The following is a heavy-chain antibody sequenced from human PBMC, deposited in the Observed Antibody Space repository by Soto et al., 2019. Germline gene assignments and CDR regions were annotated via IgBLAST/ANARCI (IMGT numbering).Heavy chain of an antibody. D-gene: IGHD1-1*01. CDR3: LRGGNWNEEASDC. Sequence: QVQLVESGGGVVQPGRCLRLSCAASGFMFSNHGMHWVRQAPGKGLEWVAVIWYDGNNRYYADSVKGRLTISRDKSKTTVYLQMNSRSAEAAAVDYCLRGGNWNEEASDCWGQGTLVTVSS. J-gene: IGHJ4*02. CDR2: IWYDGNNR. CDR1: GFMFSNHG. V-gene: IGHV3-33*01.